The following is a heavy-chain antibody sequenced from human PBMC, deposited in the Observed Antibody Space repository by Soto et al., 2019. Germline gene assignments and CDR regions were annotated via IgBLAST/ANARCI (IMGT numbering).Heavy chain of an antibody. CDR1: GDSITSGGYY. D-gene: IGHD6-19*01. V-gene: IGHV4-31*03. CDR2: IYHSGGA. CDR3: ARGTAYTVAAAFDI. J-gene: IGHJ3*02. Sequence: PSETLSLTCTVSGDSITSGGYYWSWLRQPPGKGLEWIGYIYHSGGASYNPSLRGRAVISIDTSENQFSLRLNAVTAADTATYYCARGTAYTVAAAFDIWGQGTMVTVSS.